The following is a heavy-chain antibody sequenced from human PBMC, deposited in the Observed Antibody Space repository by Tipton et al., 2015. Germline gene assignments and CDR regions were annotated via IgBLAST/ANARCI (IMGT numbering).Heavy chain of an antibody. CDR3: ARLRETYGSDSDNWFDP. CDR1: GGSISSYY. V-gene: IGHV4-59*01. D-gene: IGHD3-10*01. J-gene: IGHJ5*02. Sequence: GLVKPSETLSLTCTVSGGSISSYYWSWIRQPPGKGLEWIGYIYYSGSTKYNPSLKSRVTISVDTSRNQFSLKLSSVTAADTAVYYCARLRETYGSDSDNWFDPWGQGTLVTVSS. CDR2: IYYSGST.